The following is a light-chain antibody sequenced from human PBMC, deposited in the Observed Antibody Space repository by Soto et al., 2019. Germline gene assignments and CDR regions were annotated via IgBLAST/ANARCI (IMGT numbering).Light chain of an antibody. CDR3: QKYNSAPQYT. CDR2: AAS. J-gene: IGKJ2*01. Sequence: DIQMTQSPSSLSASVGDRVTITCRASQGISTYLAWYQQKPGKVPKLLIYAASTLQSGVPSRFSGSGSGTDFTLTISSLQPEDVATYYCQKYNSAPQYTFGQGTKLEIK. CDR1: QGISTY. V-gene: IGKV1-27*01.